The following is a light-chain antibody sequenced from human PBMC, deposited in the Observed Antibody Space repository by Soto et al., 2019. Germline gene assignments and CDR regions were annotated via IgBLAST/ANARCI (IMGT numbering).Light chain of an antibody. Sequence: ETVLTQSPGTLSLSPGERATLSCRASQSFSSYLAWYQHKPGQAPRLLIYDASNRATGIPARFSGSGSGTDFTLTISSLEPEDFAVYYCQQRGNWPWTFGQGTKVEIK. CDR1: QSFSSY. J-gene: IGKJ1*01. CDR2: DAS. V-gene: IGKV3-11*01. CDR3: QQRGNWPWT.